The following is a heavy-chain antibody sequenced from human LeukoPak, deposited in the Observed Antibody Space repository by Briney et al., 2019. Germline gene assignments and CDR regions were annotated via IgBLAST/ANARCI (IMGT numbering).Heavy chain of an antibody. CDR2: IIPILGIA. J-gene: IGHJ6*02. Sequence: GASVKVSCKAPGGTFSSYAISWVRQAPGQGLEWMGRIIPILGIANYAQKFQGRVTITADKSTSTAYMELSSLRSEDTAVYYCARDASMIPYYYGMDVWGQGTTVTVSS. CDR3: ARDASMIPYYYGMDV. V-gene: IGHV1-69*04. D-gene: IGHD3-22*01. CDR1: GGTFSSYA.